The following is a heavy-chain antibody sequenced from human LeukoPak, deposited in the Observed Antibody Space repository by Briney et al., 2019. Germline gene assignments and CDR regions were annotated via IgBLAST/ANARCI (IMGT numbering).Heavy chain of an antibody. CDR1: GFTFSSSA. J-gene: IGHJ4*02. Sequence: PGGSLRLSCAASGFTFSSSAVSRVRQAPGKGLEWVSAISNNGGYTYYADSVQGRFTISRDNSKSTLCLQMNSLRAEDTAVYYCAKQLGYCSDGSCYFPYWGQGTLVTVSS. CDR2: ISNNGGYT. V-gene: IGHV3-23*01. CDR3: AKQLGYCSDGSCYFPY. D-gene: IGHD2-15*01.